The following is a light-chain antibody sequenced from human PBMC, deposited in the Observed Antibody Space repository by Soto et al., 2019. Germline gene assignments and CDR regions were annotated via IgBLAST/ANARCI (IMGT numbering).Light chain of an antibody. CDR1: SNDIGSYNF. CDR2: EAR. Sequence: QSALTQPPSASGSPGQSVTISCTGTSNDIGSYNFVSWYQQHPGKAPKVMLYEARKRPSGVPDRFSGSKSGNTASLTVSGLQADDEADDYCTSYAGGNILVFGGGTKLTVL. J-gene: IGLJ2*01. V-gene: IGLV2-8*01. CDR3: TSYAGGNILV.